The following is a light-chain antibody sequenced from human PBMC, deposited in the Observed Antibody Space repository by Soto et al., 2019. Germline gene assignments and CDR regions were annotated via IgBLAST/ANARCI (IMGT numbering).Light chain of an antibody. V-gene: IGKV1-12*01. J-gene: IGKJ4*01. CDR1: QGLNNW. CDR2: ATS. Sequence: DIQMTQSPSSVSASVGDRITITCRASQGLNNWLAWYQQKPGKPPQNLIFATSSLQTGVPSRFSGSGSGTDFTLTITSLQPEDFATYCCQQARSFPYSFGGGTKVDIK. CDR3: QQARSFPYS.